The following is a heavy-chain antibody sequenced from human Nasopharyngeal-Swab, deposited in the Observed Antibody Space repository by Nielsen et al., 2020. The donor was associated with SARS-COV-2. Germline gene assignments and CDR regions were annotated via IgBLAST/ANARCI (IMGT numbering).Heavy chain of an antibody. CDR2: IYYSGST. J-gene: IGHJ5*02. CDR1: GGSISSSSYY. Sequence: GSLRLSCTVSGGSISSSSYYWGWIRQPPGKGLEWIGSIYYSGSTYYNPSLESRVTISVDTSKNQFSLKLSSVTAADTAVYYCARPSRHFWSGQDPRFDPWGQGTLVTVSS. CDR3: ARPSRHFWSGQDPRFDP. D-gene: IGHD3-3*02. V-gene: IGHV4-39*01.